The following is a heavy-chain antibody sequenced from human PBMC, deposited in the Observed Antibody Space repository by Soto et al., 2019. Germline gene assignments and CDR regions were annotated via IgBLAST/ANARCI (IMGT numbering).Heavy chain of an antibody. CDR2: IYHSGSI. CDR1: GGSISSGGYS. Sequence: QLQLQESGSGLVKPSQTLSLTCAVSGGSISSGGYSWSWIRQPPGKGLEWIGYIYHSGSIYYNPSLTSRVTISVDRSTNQFALKLSSVTAADTAVYYCARGGVLVPAPFDYWGQGTLVTVSS. J-gene: IGHJ4*02. CDR3: ARGGVLVPAPFDY. D-gene: IGHD2-2*01. V-gene: IGHV4-30-2*01.